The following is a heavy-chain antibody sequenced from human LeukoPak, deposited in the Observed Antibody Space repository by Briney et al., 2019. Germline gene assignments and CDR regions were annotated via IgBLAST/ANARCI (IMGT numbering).Heavy chain of an antibody. CDR2: IYTSGST. CDR3: ARDAHCTGVSCYSPYNWFDP. D-gene: IGHD2-15*01. Sequence: PSETLSLTCTVSGGSISSYYWSWIRQPAGKGLEWIGRIYTSGSTNYNPSLKSRVTISVDTSKNQFSLKLSSVTAADTAVYYCARDAHCTGVSCYSPYNWFDPWGQGTLVTVSS. J-gene: IGHJ5*02. V-gene: IGHV4-4*07. CDR1: GGSISSYY.